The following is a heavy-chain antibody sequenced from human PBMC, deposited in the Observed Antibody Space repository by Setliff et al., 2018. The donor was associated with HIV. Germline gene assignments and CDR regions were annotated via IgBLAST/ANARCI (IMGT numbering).Heavy chain of an antibody. Sequence: GSLRLSCAASGFTVSSYAMHWVRQAPGKGLEYVSAISSNGGSTYYADSVKGRFTISRDNSKNTLYLQMSSLRAEDTAVYYCVKARVDGDYYYYYYMDVWGKGTTVTVSS. CDR2: ISSNGGST. CDR3: VKARVDGDYYYYYYMDV. V-gene: IGHV3-64D*09. J-gene: IGHJ6*03. CDR1: GFTVSSYA. D-gene: IGHD4-17*01.